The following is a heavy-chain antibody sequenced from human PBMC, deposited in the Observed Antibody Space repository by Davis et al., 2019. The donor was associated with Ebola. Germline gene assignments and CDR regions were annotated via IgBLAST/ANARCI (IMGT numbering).Heavy chain of an antibody. CDR3: AKSSVVVTEFDY. CDR2: ISGSGGST. V-gene: IGHV3-23*01. D-gene: IGHD2-21*02. Sequence: PGGSLRLSCAASGFTFSSYAMSLVRQAPGKGLEWVSAISGSGGSTYYADSVKGRFTISRDNSKNTLYLQMNSLRAEDTAVYYCAKSSVVVTEFDYWGQGTLVTVSS. CDR1: GFTFSSYA. J-gene: IGHJ4*02.